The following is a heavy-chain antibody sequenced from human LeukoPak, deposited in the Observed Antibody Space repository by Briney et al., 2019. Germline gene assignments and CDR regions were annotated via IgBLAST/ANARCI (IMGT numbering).Heavy chain of an antibody. CDR3: ARPRVGGWDYAGPGGMDV. CDR1: GFTFSSYG. Sequence: PGGSLRLSCAASGFTFSSYGMHWVRQAPGKGLEWVAVIWYDGSNKYYADSVKGRFTISRDNSKNTLYLQMNSLRAEDTAVYYCARPRVGGWDYAGPGGMDVWGQGTTVTVSS. J-gene: IGHJ6*02. CDR2: IWYDGSNK. V-gene: IGHV3-33*01. D-gene: IGHD6-19*01.